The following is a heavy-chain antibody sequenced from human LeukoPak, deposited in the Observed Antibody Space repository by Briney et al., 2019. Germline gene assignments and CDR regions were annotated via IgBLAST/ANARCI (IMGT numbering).Heavy chain of an antibody. CDR3: ARGSALGYCSSTSCYDYGMDV. V-gene: IGHV3-33*01. CDR2: IWYDGSNK. CDR1: GFTFSSYG. J-gene: IGHJ6*04. Sequence: PGGSLRLSCAASGFTFSSYGMHWDRQAPGKGLEWVAVIWYDGSNKYYADSVKGRFTISRDNSKNTLYLQMNSLRAEDTAVYYCARGSALGYCSSTSCYDYGMDVWGKGTTVTVSS. D-gene: IGHD2-2*01.